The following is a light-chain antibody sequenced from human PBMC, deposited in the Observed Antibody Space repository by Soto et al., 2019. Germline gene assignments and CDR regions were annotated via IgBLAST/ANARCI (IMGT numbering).Light chain of an antibody. J-gene: IGLJ2*01. CDR3: QAWHSTTPVI. CDR1: KLGDTY. CDR2: QDG. V-gene: IGLV3-1*01. Sequence: SYELTQSPSVSVSPGQTASITCSGDKLGDTYTCWYQQKPGQSPVLVIYQDGKRPSGIPERFSGSSSGNTATLTISGTQAMDEADYYCQAWHSTTPVIFGGGTQLTVL.